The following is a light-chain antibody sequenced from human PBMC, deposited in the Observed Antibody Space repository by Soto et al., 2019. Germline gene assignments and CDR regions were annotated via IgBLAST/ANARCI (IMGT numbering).Light chain of an antibody. V-gene: IGKV1-33*01. CDR3: QQFDNLPFT. J-gene: IGKJ3*01. CDR2: DAS. Sequence: DIQMTQSPSSLSASVGDRVTITCRASQDITNCLNWYQQKPGKAPKLLIYDASTLQTGVPSRFSGSGSGTDFTLAISSLQPEDIATYYCQQFDNLPFTFGTGTKVEIK. CDR1: QDITNC.